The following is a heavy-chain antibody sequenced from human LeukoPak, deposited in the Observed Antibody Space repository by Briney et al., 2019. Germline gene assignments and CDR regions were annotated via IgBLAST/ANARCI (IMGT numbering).Heavy chain of an antibody. CDR1: GGSIRSYY. D-gene: IGHD4-17*01. CDR2: IYYSGST. J-gene: IGHJ4*02. V-gene: IGHV4-59*01. Sequence: PSETLSLTCTVSGGSIRSYYWSWIPHPPAKGLEWIGDIYYSGSTNYNPSLKSRVSISVDTSKNQFSLKLSSVTAADTAVYYCARTGSTVTMLYPFDHWGQGTLVTVSS. CDR3: ARTGSTVTMLYPFDH.